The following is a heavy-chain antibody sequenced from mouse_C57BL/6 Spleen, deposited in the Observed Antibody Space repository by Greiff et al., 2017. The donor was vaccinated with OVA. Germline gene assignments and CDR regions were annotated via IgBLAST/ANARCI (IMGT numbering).Heavy chain of an antibody. J-gene: IGHJ1*03. CDR3: ARRVATTVVAHWYFDV. CDR1: GFSLSTSGMG. Sequence: QVTLKESGPGILQSSQTLSLTCSFSGFSLSTSGMGVSWIRQPSGKGLEWLAHIYWDDDKRYNPSLKSRLTISKDTSRNQVFLKITSVDTADTATYYCARRVATTVVAHWYFDVWGTGTTVTVSS. V-gene: IGHV8-12*01. CDR2: IYWDDDK. D-gene: IGHD1-1*01.